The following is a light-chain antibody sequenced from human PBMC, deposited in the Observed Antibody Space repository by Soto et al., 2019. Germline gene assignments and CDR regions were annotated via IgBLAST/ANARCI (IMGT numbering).Light chain of an antibody. V-gene: IGKV1D-12*01. J-gene: IGKJ5*01. CDR3: QQAYSCTIT. Sequence: DIQVTQSPSSGPASVGDRVTITCRASQDITGYLAWYQHKPGRTPELLIHGASSLQSGVQARFSGSGSGTDFTLSISSLKPEDFATYYCQQAYSCTITFGQGTRLEIK. CDR1: QDITGY. CDR2: GAS.